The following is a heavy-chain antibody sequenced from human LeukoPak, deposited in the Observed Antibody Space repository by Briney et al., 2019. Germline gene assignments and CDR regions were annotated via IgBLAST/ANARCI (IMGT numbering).Heavy chain of an antibody. D-gene: IGHD3-22*01. J-gene: IGHJ4*02. CDR2: ISYDGSNK. CDR1: GFTFSSYG. CDR3: AKDRGGDDSSGYYLEYYFDY. V-gene: IGHV3-30*18. Sequence: GGSLRLSCAASGFTFSSYGMHWVRQAPGKGLEWVAVISYDGSNKYYADSVKGRFTISRDNSKNTLYLQMDSLRAEDTAVYYCAKDRGGDDSSGYYLEYYFDYWGQGTLVTVSS.